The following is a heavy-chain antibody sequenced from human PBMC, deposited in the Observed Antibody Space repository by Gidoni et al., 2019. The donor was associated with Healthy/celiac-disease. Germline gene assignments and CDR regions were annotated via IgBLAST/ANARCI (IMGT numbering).Heavy chain of an antibody. D-gene: IGHD3-22*01. CDR1: GFTFSNAW. CDR2: IKSKTDGGTT. J-gene: IGHJ4*02. V-gene: IGHV3-15*01. CDR3: TTGIITMIVVVSIDY. Sequence: EVQLVESGGGLVKPGGSLRLSCAASGFTFSNAWMSWVRQAPGKGLEWVGRIKSKTDGGTTDYAAPVKGRFTISRDDSKNTLYLQMNSLKTEDTAVYYCTTGIITMIVVVSIDYWGQGTLVTVSS.